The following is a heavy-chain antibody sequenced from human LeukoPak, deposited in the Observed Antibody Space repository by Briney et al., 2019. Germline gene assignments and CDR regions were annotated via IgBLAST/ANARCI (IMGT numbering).Heavy chain of an antibody. D-gene: IGHD6-13*01. V-gene: IGHV3-21*01. Sequence: GGSLRLSCAASGFTFSSHAMNWVRQAPGKGLEWVSSISSGSHYMYYTDSVKGRFTISRDNAKNSLYLQMNSLRAEDTAVYYCARVSRSGSSWYWFDPWGQGTLVTVSS. J-gene: IGHJ5*02. CDR3: ARVSRSGSSWYWFDP. CDR2: ISSGSHYM. CDR1: GFTFSSHA.